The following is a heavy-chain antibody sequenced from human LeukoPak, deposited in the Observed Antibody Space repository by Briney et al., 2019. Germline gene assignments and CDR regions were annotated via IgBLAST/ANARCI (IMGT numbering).Heavy chain of an antibody. V-gene: IGHV3-21*01. D-gene: IGHD3-16*01. J-gene: IGHJ4*02. CDR2: IGTRSSYI. CDR1: GFTFSTYS. CDR3: AGDQGGNRWTY. Sequence: GGSLRLSCAASGFTFSTYSMKWVRQAPGKGLEWVSSIGTRSSYIYYVDSVRGRFTISRDNAKKSLYLQMNSLRVEDSAVYYCAGDQGGNRWTYRGQGTLVTVSS.